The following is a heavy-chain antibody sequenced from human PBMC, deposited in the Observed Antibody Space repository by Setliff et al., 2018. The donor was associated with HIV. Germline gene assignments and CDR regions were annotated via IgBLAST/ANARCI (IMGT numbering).Heavy chain of an antibody. Sequence: GGSLRLSCAASGFTFSSYTINWVRQAPGEGLEWLASTSSTGAYTHYADSLKGRFTISRDNAKKSVWLQMNSLRAEDTAVYYCARLPGYCSSSSCYGYLDYWGPGTLVTVSS. CDR1: GFTFSSYT. D-gene: IGHD2-2*01. J-gene: IGHJ4*02. V-gene: IGHV3-21*01. CDR3: ARLPGYCSSSSCYGYLDY. CDR2: TSSTGAYT.